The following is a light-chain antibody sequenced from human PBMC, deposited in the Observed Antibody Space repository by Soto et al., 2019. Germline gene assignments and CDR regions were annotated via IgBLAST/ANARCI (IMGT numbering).Light chain of an antibody. V-gene: IGLV4-60*02. CDR3: ETWDSNTRV. Sequence: QSVLTQSSSASASLGSSAKLTCTLSSGHSSYIIAWHHQQPGKAPRYLMKLEGSGSYNKGSGVPDRFSGSSSGADRYLTISNLQFEDEANYYCETWDSNTRVFGGGTKLTVL. CDR1: SGHSSYI. CDR2: LEGSGSY. J-gene: IGLJ2*01.